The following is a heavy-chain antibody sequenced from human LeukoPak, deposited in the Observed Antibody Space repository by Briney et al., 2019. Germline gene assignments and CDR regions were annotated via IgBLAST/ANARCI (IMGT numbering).Heavy chain of an antibody. V-gene: IGHV4-59*01. D-gene: IGHD6-13*01. CDR3: ASSGTAGYFDY. CDR2: IYYSGST. J-gene: IGHJ4*02. CDR1: GGSISSYY. Sequence: SETLSLTCTVSGGSISSYYWSWIRQPPGKGLEWIGYIYYSGSTNYNPSLKSRVTISVDTSKNQFSLKLSSATAADTAVYYCASSGTAGYFDYWGQGTLVTVSS.